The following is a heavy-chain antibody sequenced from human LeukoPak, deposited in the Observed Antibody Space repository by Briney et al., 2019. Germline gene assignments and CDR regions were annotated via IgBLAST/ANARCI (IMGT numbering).Heavy chain of an antibody. J-gene: IGHJ6*03. CDR3: ARDQQLALYYYYYMDV. CDR2: ISSSSSTI. Sequence: TGGSLRLSCAASGFTFSSYSMNWVRQAPGKGLEWVSYISSSSSTIYYADSVKGRFTISRDNAKNSLYLQMNSLRDEDTAVYCCARDQQLALYYYYYMDVWGKGTTVTVSS. D-gene: IGHD6-13*01. V-gene: IGHV3-48*02. CDR1: GFTFSSYS.